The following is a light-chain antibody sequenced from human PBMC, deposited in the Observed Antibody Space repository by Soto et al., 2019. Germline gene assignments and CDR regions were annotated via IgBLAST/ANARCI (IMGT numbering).Light chain of an antibody. CDR1: SSNIGAGYV. CDR3: QSYDSSLSGSV. J-gene: IGLJ3*02. Sequence: QSVLTQPPSVSGAPGQRVTISCTGSSSNIGAGYVYWYQQLPGTAPKLLIYGNSNRPSGVPDRFSGSKSGTSASLAITGLQAEDEAAYYCQSYDSSLSGSVFGGGTKLTVL. V-gene: IGLV1-40*01. CDR2: GNS.